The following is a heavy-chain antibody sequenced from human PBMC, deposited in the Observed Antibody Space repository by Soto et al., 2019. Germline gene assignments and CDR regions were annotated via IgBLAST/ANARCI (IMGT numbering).Heavy chain of an antibody. Sequence: SETLSLTCSVSGVSVTRDTSYWSWVRQPPGKGLEWIGYISFSGSTKYIPSLEGRVTISVDTSKNQFSLKLYSVTAADTALYYCVKGGSHWFDPWGQGALVTVSS. CDR1: GVSVTRDTSY. V-gene: IGHV4-61*01. CDR3: VKGGSHWFDP. D-gene: IGHD3-10*01. J-gene: IGHJ5*02. CDR2: ISFSGST.